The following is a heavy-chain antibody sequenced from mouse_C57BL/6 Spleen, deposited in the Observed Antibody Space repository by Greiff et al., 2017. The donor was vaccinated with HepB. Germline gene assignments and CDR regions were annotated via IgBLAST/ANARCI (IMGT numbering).Heavy chain of an antibody. J-gene: IGHJ4*01. CDR3: ARDYGSSYGAMDY. CDR2: ISSGSSTI. CDR1: GFTFSDYG. V-gene: IGHV5-17*01. D-gene: IGHD1-1*01. Sequence: EVKVEESGGGLVKPGGSLKLSCAASGFTFSDYGMHWVRQAPEKGLEWVAYISSGSSTIYYADTVKGRFTISRDNAKNTLFLQMTSLRSEDTAMYYCARDYGSSYGAMDYWGQGTSVTVSS.